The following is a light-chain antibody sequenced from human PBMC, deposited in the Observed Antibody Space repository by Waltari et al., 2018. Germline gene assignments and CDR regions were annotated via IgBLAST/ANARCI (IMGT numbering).Light chain of an antibody. V-gene: IGKV3-20*01. Sequence: ELVLTQSPGTLSLSPGERATLSCRASQSVSSSYLAWYQQKPGQAPRVLIHGASNRATGIPGRFSGSGSGTDFTLTISRLEPDDFAVYYCQQYGSSPWTFGQGTKVEIK. CDR1: QSVSSSY. CDR3: QQYGSSPWT. CDR2: GAS. J-gene: IGKJ1*01.